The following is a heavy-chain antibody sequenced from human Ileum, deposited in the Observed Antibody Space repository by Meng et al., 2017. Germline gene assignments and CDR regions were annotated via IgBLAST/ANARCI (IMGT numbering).Heavy chain of an antibody. CDR3: ARDPGREGPIDY. V-gene: IGHV3-33*01. Sequence: VHLVEAGGGVVQPGASLSVSCLASGFTFNNYGMHWVRQAPGKGLEWVAVIWHDGKNKYYGDSVKDRFTISRDNSKNILYLQLTSLTAEDTAVYYCARDPGREGPIDYWGQGTLVTVSS. CDR2: IWHDGKNK. J-gene: IGHJ4*02. D-gene: IGHD1-26*01. CDR1: GFTFNNYG.